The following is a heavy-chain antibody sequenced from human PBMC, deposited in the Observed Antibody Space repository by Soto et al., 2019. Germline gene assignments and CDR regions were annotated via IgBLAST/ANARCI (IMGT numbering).Heavy chain of an antibody. J-gene: IGHJ6*04. D-gene: IGHD5-18*01. Sequence: ASVKVSCKASGYTFTSYGISWVRQAPGQGLEWMGWISAYNGNTNCAQKLQGRVTMTTDTSTSTAYMELRSLRSDDTAVYYCARDNRPPDTLNFYYGMDVWGEGTTVTVSS. CDR2: ISAYNGNT. CDR1: GYTFTSYG. V-gene: IGHV1-18*01. CDR3: ARDNRPPDTLNFYYGMDV.